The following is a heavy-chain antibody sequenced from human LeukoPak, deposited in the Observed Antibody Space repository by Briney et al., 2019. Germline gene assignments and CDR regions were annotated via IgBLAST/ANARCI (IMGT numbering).Heavy chain of an antibody. Sequence: SETLSLTCTVSGGSISSYYWSWIRQPPGKGLEWIGYIYYSGSTNYNPSLRSRVTISVDTSKNQFSLKLSSVTAADTAVYYCARDSSSGWPYYFDYWGQGTLVTVSS. CDR3: ARDSSSGWPYYFDY. V-gene: IGHV4-59*01. CDR1: GGSISSYY. D-gene: IGHD6-19*01. J-gene: IGHJ4*02. CDR2: IYYSGST.